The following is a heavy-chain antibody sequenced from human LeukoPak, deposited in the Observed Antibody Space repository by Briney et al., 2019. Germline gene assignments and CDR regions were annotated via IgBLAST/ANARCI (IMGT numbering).Heavy chain of an antibody. CDR2: IIPIFGTA. CDR3: EGNSGYDLNDAFDI. D-gene: IGHD5-12*01. Sequence: GSSVKVSCKASGGTFSSYAISWVRPAPGQGLEWMGGIIPIFGTANYAQKFQGRVTITADESTSTAYMELSSLRSEDTAVYYCEGNSGYDLNDAFDIWGQGTMVTVSS. J-gene: IGHJ3*02. CDR1: GGTFSSYA. V-gene: IGHV1-69*01.